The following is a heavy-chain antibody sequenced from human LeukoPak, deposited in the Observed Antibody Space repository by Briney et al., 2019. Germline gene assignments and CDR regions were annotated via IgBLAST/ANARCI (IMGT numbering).Heavy chain of an antibody. CDR3: ARVTIFGVVTIDY. CDR1: GFTFSSYW. CDR2: IKQDGSEK. V-gene: IGHV3-7*03. Sequence: GGSLRLSCAASGFTFSSYWMSWVRQAPGKGLEWVANIKQDGSEKYYVDSVKGRFTISRDNAKNSLYLQMNSLRAEDTVVYYCARVTIFGVVTIDYWGQGTLVTVSS. D-gene: IGHD3-3*01. J-gene: IGHJ4*02.